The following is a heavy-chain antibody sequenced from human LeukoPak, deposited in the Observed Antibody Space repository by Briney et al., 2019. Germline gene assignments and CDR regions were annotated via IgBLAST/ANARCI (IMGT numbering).Heavy chain of an antibody. J-gene: IGHJ6*02. CDR1: GFTFSSFE. CDR2: ISSIGNII. V-gene: IGHV3-48*03. CDR3: ARGLHYYYYGMDV. D-gene: IGHD3-10*01. Sequence: SGGSLRLSCAVSGFTFSSFEMNWVRQAPGKGPEWVSYISSIGNIIYYADSVKGRFTISRDNAKKSLYLQMNRLRVEDTAVYYCARGLHYYYYGMDVWGQGTTVTVSS.